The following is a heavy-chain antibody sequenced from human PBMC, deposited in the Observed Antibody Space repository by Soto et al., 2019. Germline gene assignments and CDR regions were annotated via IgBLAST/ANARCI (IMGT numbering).Heavy chain of an antibody. Sequence: QVQLVQSGAEVKKPGSSVKVSCKASGGTFSSYAISWVRQAPGQGLEWMGGIIPIFGTANYAQKFQGRVTITADESTITAYMELSSLRSEDTAVYYCARGSGCSGGSCYSDYYYYGMDVWGQGTTVTVSS. D-gene: IGHD2-15*01. J-gene: IGHJ6*02. CDR1: GGTFSSYA. V-gene: IGHV1-69*01. CDR2: IIPIFGTA. CDR3: ARGSGCSGGSCYSDYYYYGMDV.